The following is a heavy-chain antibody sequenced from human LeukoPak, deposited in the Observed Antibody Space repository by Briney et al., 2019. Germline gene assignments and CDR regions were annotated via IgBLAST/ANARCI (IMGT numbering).Heavy chain of an antibody. CDR3: AKDSKQWLVLFLVY. Sequence: PGGSLRLSCAASGFTFSSYAMSWVRQAPGKGLEWVSAISGSGGSTYYADSVKGRFTISRDNSKNTLYLQMNSLRAEDTAVYYCAKDSKQWLVLFLVYWGQGTLVTVSS. CDR1: GFTFSSYA. CDR2: ISGSGGST. J-gene: IGHJ4*02. D-gene: IGHD6-19*01. V-gene: IGHV3-23*01.